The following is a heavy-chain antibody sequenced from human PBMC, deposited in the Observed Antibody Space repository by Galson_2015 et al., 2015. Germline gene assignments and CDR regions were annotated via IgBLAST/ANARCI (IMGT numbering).Heavy chain of an antibody. D-gene: IGHD3-3*01. CDR2: ISYDGSNK. J-gene: IGHJ4*02. Sequence: SLRLSCAASGFTFSSYGMHWVRQAPGKGLEWVAVISYDGSNKYYADSVKGRFTISRDNSKNTLYLQMNSLRAEDTAVYYCAKDRNGYYDFWSGYFDYWGQGTLVTVSS. CDR3: AKDRNGYYDFWSGYFDY. V-gene: IGHV3-30*18. CDR1: GFTFSSYG.